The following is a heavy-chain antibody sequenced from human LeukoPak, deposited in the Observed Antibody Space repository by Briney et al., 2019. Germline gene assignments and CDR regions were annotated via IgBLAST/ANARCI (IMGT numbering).Heavy chain of an antibody. V-gene: IGHV3-23*01. Sequence: GGSLRLSCAASGFMFRSFEMYWVRQAPGKGLEWVSAISGSGGSTYYADSVKGRFTISRDNSKNTLYLQMNSLRAEDTAVYYCAKFDLENSNFDSWGQGTLVTVSS. CDR1: GFMFRSFE. CDR3: AKFDLENSNFDS. D-gene: IGHD5-24*01. J-gene: IGHJ4*02. CDR2: ISGSGGST.